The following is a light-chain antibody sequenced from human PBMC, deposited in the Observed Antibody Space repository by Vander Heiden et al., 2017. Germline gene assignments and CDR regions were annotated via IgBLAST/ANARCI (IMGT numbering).Light chain of an antibody. CDR1: SSNIGNNY. Sequence: QSVFTQPPSVSAAPGQKVTISCSGSSSNIGNNYVSWYQQLPGTAPKLLIYENNKRPSGIPDRFSGSKSGTSATLGINGLQTGDEADYYCGTWDSSLSAWVFGGGTKLTVL. J-gene: IGLJ3*02. CDR3: GTWDSSLSAWV. V-gene: IGLV1-51*02. CDR2: ENN.